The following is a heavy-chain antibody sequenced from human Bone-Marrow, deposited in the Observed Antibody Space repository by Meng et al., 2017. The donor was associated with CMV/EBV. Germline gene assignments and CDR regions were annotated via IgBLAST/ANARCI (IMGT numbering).Heavy chain of an antibody. CDR2: IYYSGSI. CDR3: ASGYCSSTSCYEGFDY. D-gene: IGHD2-2*03. J-gene: IGHJ4*02. V-gene: IGHV4-31*02. Sequence: GSISSGGYYWGWIRQHPGEGLEWSGYIYYSGSIYYNPSLKSRVTISGDTSKNQFSLKLSSVTVADTAVYYCASGYCSSTSCYEGFDYWGQGTLVTVSS. CDR1: GSISSGGYY.